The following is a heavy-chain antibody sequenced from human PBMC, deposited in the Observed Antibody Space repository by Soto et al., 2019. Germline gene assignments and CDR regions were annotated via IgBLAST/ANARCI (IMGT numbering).Heavy chain of an antibody. CDR1: GFTFSSYG. CDR2: ISYDGSNK. V-gene: IGHV3-30*18. CDR3: AKDGVGYDFWSGYSVGYYYYMDV. Sequence: GSLRLSCAASGFTFSSYGMHWVRQAPGKGLEWVAVISYDGSNKYYADSVKGRFTISRDNSKNTLYLQMNSLRAEDTAVYYRAKDGVGYDFWSGYSVGYYYYMDVWGKGTTVTAP. J-gene: IGHJ6*03. D-gene: IGHD3-3*01.